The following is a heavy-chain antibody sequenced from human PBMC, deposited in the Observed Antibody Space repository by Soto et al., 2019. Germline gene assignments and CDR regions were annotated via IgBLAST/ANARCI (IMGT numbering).Heavy chain of an antibody. D-gene: IGHD5-18*01. CDR2: ISGGGDST. J-gene: IGHJ4*02. Sequence: GGSLRLSCAASGFPFSTYAMTWVRQAPGKGLEWVSAISGGGDSTYYADSVKGRFTISRDNSKNTLYLQMSSLRADDTAVYYCAKGRGYSYGYSDYWGQGTLVTVSS. V-gene: IGHV3-23*01. CDR3: AKGRGYSYGYSDY. CDR1: GFPFSTYA.